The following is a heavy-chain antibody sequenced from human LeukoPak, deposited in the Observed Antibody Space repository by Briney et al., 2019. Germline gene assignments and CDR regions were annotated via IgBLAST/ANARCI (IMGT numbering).Heavy chain of an antibody. CDR1: GYTFTSYG. J-gene: IGHJ6*02. CDR3: ARDPWGSYYDFWSGYPTNYYYGMDV. D-gene: IGHD3-3*01. V-gene: IGHV1-18*01. CDR2: ISAYNGNT. Sequence: ASVKVSCKASGYTFTSYGISWVRQAPGQGLEWMGWISAYNGNTNYAQKLQGRVTMTTDTSTSTAYMELRSLRSDDTAVYYCARDPWGSYYDFWSGYPTNYYYGMDVWCQGTTVTVSS.